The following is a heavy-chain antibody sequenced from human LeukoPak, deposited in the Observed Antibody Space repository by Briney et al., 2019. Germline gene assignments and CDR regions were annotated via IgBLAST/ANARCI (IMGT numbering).Heavy chain of an antibody. J-gene: IGHJ5*02. V-gene: IGHV4-59*01. CDR2: TFKSGST. Sequence: SETLSLTCIVSGDSISRYSWSWVRQPPGKGLDWITYTFKSGSTYYNPFLKSRVTISVDTSKNQFSLRLNSLTAADTAVYYCARGLHCGGDCYSGHSWFDPWGQGTLVTVSS. CDR1: GDSISRYS. D-gene: IGHD2-21*02. CDR3: ARGLHCGGDCYSGHSWFDP.